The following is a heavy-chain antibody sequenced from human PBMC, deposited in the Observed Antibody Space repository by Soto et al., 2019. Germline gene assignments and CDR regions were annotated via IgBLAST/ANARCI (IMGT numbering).Heavy chain of an antibody. V-gene: IGHV1-69*02. CDR3: ARTARNYYYYMDV. Sequence: ASVKVSCKASGGTFSSYTISWVRQAPGQGLEWMGRIIPILGIANYAQKFQGRVTITADKSTSTAYMELSSLRSEDTAVYYCARTARNYYYYMDVWGKGTTVTVSS. J-gene: IGHJ6*03. CDR2: IIPILGIA. CDR1: GGTFSSYT.